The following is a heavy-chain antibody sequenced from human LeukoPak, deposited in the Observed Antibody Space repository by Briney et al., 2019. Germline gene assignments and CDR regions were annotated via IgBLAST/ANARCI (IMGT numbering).Heavy chain of an antibody. V-gene: IGHV3-48*02. D-gene: IGHD5-24*01. CDR1: GFTFSTYS. J-gene: IGHJ4*02. CDR3: ARGRDGYKY. Sequence: GGSLRLSCAASGFTFSTYSMSWVRQAPGKGLEWVSYIFGSSSTIYYADSVEGRFSLCRDNKNDTLYLKINNRPDENSAVYCGARGRDGYKYWGQGALVPVPS. CDR2: IFGSSSTI.